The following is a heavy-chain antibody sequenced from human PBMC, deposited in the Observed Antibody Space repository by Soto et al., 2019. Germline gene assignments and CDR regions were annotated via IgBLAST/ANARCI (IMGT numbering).Heavy chain of an antibody. Sequence: EVQLLESGGGLVQPGGSLRLSCAASEFTFSNYAMSWVRQAPGKGQEWVSAISYGGGTTYYADSVKGRFTISRDNSKNTLYLQMNSLRAEDTAVYYCAKNPGYYYDSTGYHFDYWGQGTLVTVSS. V-gene: IGHV3-23*01. CDR3: AKNPGYYYDSTGYHFDY. J-gene: IGHJ4*02. CDR1: EFTFSNYA. CDR2: ISYGGGTT. D-gene: IGHD3-22*01.